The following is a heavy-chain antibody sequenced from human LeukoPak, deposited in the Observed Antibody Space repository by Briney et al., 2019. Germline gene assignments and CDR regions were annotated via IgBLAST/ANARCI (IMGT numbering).Heavy chain of an antibody. CDR1: GFTFSSSA. D-gene: IGHD4-17*01. V-gene: IGHV3-23*01. CDR3: AKAPLRVTTAIYN. Sequence: PGGSLRLSCVASGFTFSSSAISWARQAPGKGLEWVSGISSSAGNTNYADSVKGRFTISRDNSKNTLYLQMNSLRVEDTAVYYCAKAPLRVTTAIYNRGQGTLVTVSS. CDR2: ISSSAGNT. J-gene: IGHJ1*01.